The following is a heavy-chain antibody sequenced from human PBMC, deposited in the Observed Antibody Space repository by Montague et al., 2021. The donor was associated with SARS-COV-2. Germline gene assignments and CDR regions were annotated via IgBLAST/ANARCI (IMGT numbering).Heavy chain of an antibody. V-gene: IGHV4-34*01. CDR2: INHSGSI. J-gene: IGHJ3*02. CDR3: ARVPDYYDSSGYYFDAFDI. CDR1: GGSFSGYY. Sequence: SETLSLTCAVYGGSFSGYYWSWIRQPPGKGLEWIGEINHSGSINYNPSLKSRVTISVDTSKNQFSLKLSSVTAADTAVYYCARVPDYYDSSGYYFDAFDIWGQGTMVNVSS. D-gene: IGHD3-22*01.